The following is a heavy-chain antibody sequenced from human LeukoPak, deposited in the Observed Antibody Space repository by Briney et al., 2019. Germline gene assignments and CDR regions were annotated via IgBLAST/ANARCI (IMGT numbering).Heavy chain of an antibody. D-gene: IGHD6-6*01. CDR3: ARGIAARFHYYYYMDV. J-gene: IGHJ6*03. CDR2: ISAYNGNT. Sequence: ASVKVSCKASGYTFTSYGISWVRQAPGQGLEWMGWISAYNGNTNYAQKLQGRVTMTTDTSTSTAYMELRSLRSEDTAVYYCARGIAARFHYYYYMDVWGKGTTVTVSS. V-gene: IGHV1-18*01. CDR1: GYTFTSYG.